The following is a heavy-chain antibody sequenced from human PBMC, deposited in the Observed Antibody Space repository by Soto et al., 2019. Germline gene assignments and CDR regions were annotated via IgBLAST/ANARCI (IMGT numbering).Heavy chain of an antibody. CDR1: GGSVSSGSYY. V-gene: IGHV4-61*01. D-gene: IGHD5-18*01. Sequence: SETLSLTCTVSGGSVSSGSYYWSWIRQPPGKGLEWIGYIYYSGSTNYNPSLKSRVTISVDTSKNQFSLKLSSVTAADTAVYYCARVQLWFFDYWGQGTLVTVS. CDR3: ARVQLWFFDY. J-gene: IGHJ4*02. CDR2: IYYSGST.